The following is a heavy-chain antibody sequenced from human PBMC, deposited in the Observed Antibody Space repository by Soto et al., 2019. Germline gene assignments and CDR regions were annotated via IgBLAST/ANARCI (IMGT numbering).Heavy chain of an antibody. V-gene: IGHV3-30*18. CDR3: AKPPRGYYDSSGPEYYFDY. J-gene: IGHJ4*02. Sequence: GGSLRLSCASSGFTFSSYGMHWVRQAPGKGLEWVAVISYDGSNKYYADSVKGRFTTSRDNSKNTLYLQMNSLRAEDTAVYYCAKPPRGYYDSSGPEYYFDYWGQGTLVTVSS. D-gene: IGHD3-22*01. CDR2: ISYDGSNK. CDR1: GFTFSSYG.